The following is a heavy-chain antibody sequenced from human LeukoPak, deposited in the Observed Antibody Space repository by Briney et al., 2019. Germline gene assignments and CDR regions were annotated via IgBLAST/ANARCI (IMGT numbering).Heavy chain of an antibody. CDR3: ATETNGRHYDY. D-gene: IGHD1-14*01. J-gene: IGHJ4*02. V-gene: IGHV3-21*06. Sequence: GGSLRLSCTASGLTFSTSGFNWVRQAPGKGLEWVASIGPTGSDRYHADSIKGRFTISRDNANNFLYLQMNSLRAEDTAEYYCATETNGRHYDYWGQGTLLTVSS. CDR2: IGPTGSDR. CDR1: GLTFSTSG.